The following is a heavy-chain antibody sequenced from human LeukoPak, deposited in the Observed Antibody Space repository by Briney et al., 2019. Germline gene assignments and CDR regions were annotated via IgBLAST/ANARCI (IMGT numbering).Heavy chain of an antibody. J-gene: IGHJ5*02. CDR1: GGSFSGYY. V-gene: IGHV4-34*01. CDR3: ARPLSVFGVVKGKGWFDP. CDR2: INHSGST. Sequence: SETLSLTCAVYGGSFSGYYWSWIRQPPGKGLEWIGEINHSGSTNYNPSLKSRVTISVDTSKNQLSLKLSSVTAADTAVYYCARPLSVFGVVKGKGWFDPWGQGTLVTVSS. D-gene: IGHD3-3*01.